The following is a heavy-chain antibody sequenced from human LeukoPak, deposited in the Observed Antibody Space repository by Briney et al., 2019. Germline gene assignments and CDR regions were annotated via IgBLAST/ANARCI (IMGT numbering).Heavy chain of an antibody. CDR3: AKDIELWFGEYYFDY. V-gene: IGHV3-9*01. J-gene: IGHJ4*02. Sequence: GGSLRLSCAASGFTFDDYAMHWVRQAPGKGLEWVSGISWNSGSIGYADSVKGRFTISRDNAKNSLYLQMNSLRAEDTALYYCAKDIELWFGEYYFDYWGQGTLVTVSS. CDR2: ISWNSGSI. CDR1: GFTFDDYA. D-gene: IGHD3-10*01.